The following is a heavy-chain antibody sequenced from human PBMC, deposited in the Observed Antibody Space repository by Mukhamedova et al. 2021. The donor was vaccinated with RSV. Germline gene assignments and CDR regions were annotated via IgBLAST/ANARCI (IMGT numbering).Heavy chain of an antibody. Sequence: VRQAPGQGLEWMGWISAYNGNTNYAQKLQGRVTMTTDTSTSTAYMELRSLRSDDTAVYYCARDWFAQYYDFWSGSFEYWGQGTLV. CDR2: ISAYNGNT. D-gene: IGHD3-3*01. V-gene: IGHV1-18*01. J-gene: IGHJ4*02. CDR3: ARDWFAQYYDFWSGSFEY.